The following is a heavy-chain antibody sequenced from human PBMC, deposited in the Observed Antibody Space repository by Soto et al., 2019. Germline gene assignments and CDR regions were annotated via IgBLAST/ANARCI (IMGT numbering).Heavy chain of an antibody. D-gene: IGHD3-10*01. CDR3: ARAVAAGDY. CDR2: ISSWSTTI. Sequence: HPGGSLRLSCAASGFTFSSYSMNWVRQAPGKGLEWVSYISSWSTTIYYADSVKGRFTISRDNAKNSLYLQMNSLRAEDTAVYYCARAVAAGDYWGQGTLVTVSS. J-gene: IGHJ4*02. V-gene: IGHV3-48*01. CDR1: GFTFSSYS.